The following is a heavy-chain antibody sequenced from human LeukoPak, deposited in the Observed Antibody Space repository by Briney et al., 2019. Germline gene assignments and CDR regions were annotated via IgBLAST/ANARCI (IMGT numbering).Heavy chain of an antibody. CDR1: GGSIRSSYYY. CDR3: AKEAVDTAMVTLDY. CDR2: IYDSGST. D-gene: IGHD5-18*01. V-gene: IGHV4-39*02. J-gene: IGHJ4*02. Sequence: PSETLSLTCTVSGGSIRSSYYYWGWIRQPPGKGLEWIGSIYDSGSTYYNPSLKSRVTISVDTSKNQFSLKLNSVTAADTAVYYCAKEAVDTAMVTLDYWGQGTLVTVSS.